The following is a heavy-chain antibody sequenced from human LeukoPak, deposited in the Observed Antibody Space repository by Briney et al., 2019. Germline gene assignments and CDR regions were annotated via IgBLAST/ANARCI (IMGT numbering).Heavy chain of an antibody. CDR1: GGSISSSSYY. CDR2: INHSGST. V-gene: IGHV4-39*07. Sequence: PSETLSLTCTVSGGSISSSSYYWGWIRQPPGKGLEWIGEINHSGSTNYNPSLKSRVTISVDTSKNQFSLKLSSVTAADTAVYYCARGVGYSYGYANSTPHDYWGQGTLVTISS. CDR3: ARGVGYSYGYANSTPHDY. J-gene: IGHJ4*02. D-gene: IGHD5-18*01.